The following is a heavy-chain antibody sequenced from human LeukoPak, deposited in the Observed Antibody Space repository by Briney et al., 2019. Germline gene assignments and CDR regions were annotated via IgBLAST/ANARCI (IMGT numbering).Heavy chain of an antibody. CDR1: GGSISSSSYY. CDR3: ARGVYYGSGSHQIDY. CDR2: IYYSGST. V-gene: IGHV4-39*07. D-gene: IGHD3-10*01. J-gene: IGHJ4*02. Sequence: SETLSLTCTVSGGSISSSSYYWGWIRQPPGKGLEWIGSIYYSGSTYYNPSLKSRVTISVDTSKNQFSLKLSSVTAADTAVYYCARGVYYGSGSHQIDYWGQGPWSPSPQ.